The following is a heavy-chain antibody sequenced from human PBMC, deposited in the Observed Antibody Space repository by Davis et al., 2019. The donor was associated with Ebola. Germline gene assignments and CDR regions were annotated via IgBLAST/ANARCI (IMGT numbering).Heavy chain of an antibody. V-gene: IGHV3-23*01. CDR3: ARAGDFDY. Sequence: PGGSLRLSCAASGFTFSSYAMSWVRQAPGKGLEWVSAISGSGGSTYYADSVKGRFTISRDNAKNSLYLQMNSLRAEDTTVYYCARAGDFDYWGQGTLVTVSS. CDR2: ISGSGGST. CDR1: GFTFSSYA. J-gene: IGHJ4*02.